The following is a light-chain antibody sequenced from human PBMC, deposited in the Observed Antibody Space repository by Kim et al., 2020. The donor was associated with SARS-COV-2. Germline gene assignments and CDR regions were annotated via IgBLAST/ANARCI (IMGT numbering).Light chain of an antibody. J-gene: IGLJ2*01. CDR1: SSDVGPYTY. CDR2: DVS. CDR3: ASFTRSITVV. Sequence: GQSITISCTGTSSDVGPYTYVSWYQQHPGNAPKLIISDVSYRPSGISNRFSGSKSGNTASLTISGLLPEDEADYYCASFTRSITVVFGGGTQLTVL. V-gene: IGLV2-14*03.